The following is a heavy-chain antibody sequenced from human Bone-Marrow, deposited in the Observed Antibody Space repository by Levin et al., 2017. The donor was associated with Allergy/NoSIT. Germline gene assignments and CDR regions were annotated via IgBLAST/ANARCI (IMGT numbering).Heavy chain of an antibody. D-gene: IGHD6-19*01. Sequence: LSLTCAASGFTFSSYAMHWVRQAPGKGLEWVAVISYDGSNKYYADSVKGRFTISRDNSKNTLYLQMNSLRAEDTAVYYCARGYSSGWYPLAYYYYGMDVWGQGTTVTVSS. CDR2: ISYDGSNK. V-gene: IGHV3-30-3*01. J-gene: IGHJ6*02. CDR1: GFTFSSYA. CDR3: ARGYSSGWYPLAYYYYGMDV.